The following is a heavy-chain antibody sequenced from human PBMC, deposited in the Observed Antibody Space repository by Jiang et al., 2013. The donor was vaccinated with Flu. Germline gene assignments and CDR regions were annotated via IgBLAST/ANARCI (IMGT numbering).Heavy chain of an antibody. V-gene: IGHV1-69*15. Sequence: SGAEVKKPGSSVKVSCKASGITVRSYVISWLRQAPGQGLEWMGNIIPVYGTINYSQKFQDRFTITADASTATVYMELNSLRSEDTAVYFCAREFGEAGWFDPWGQGTLVIVAS. CDR1: GITVRSYV. J-gene: IGHJ5*02. CDR2: IIPVYGTI. CDR3: AREFGEAGWFDP. D-gene: IGHD3-10*01.